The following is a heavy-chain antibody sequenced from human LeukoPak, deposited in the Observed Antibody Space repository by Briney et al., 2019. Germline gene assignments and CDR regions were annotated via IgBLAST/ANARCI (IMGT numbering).Heavy chain of an antibody. CDR1: GGTFSSYA. CDR2: IIPIFGTA. J-gene: IGHJ4*02. V-gene: IGHV1-69*01. Sequence: GGSLRLSCAASGGTFSSYAISWVRQAPGQGLEWMGGIIPIFGTANYAQKFQGRVTITADESTSTAYMELSSLRSEDTAVYYCARDTGVAAAGFDYWGQGTLVTVSS. D-gene: IGHD6-13*01. CDR3: ARDTGVAAAGFDY.